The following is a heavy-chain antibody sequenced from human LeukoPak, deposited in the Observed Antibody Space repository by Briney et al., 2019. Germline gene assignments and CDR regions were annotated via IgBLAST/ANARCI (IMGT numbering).Heavy chain of an antibody. V-gene: IGHV3-9*01. J-gene: IGHJ5*02. D-gene: IGHD6-13*01. CDR1: GFNFDDYV. CDR2: ISGNSGSI. CDR3: AKDRHSSSSWDNGLDP. Sequence: PGGSLRLSCATSGFNFDDYVMHWVRQVPGKGLEWVAGISGNSGSIGYADSVKGRFTISRDIAKNSLYLQMNSLRAEDTALYYCAKDRHSSSSWDNGLDPWGQGTLVTVSS.